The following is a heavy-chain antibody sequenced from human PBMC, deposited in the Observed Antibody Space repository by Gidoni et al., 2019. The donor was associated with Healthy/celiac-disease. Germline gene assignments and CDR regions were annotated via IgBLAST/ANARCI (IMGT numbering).Heavy chain of an antibody. CDR3: ARASGERFGSATMIIGNWFDP. D-gene: IGHD3-22*01. CDR2: IIPIFGTA. V-gene: IGHV1-69*01. J-gene: IGHJ5*02. Sequence: QVQLVQSGAEVKKPGSSVKVSCKASGGTFSSYALSWVRQAPGQGLEWMGGIIPIFGTANYAQKFQGRVTITADESTSTAYMELSSLRSEDTAVYYCARASGERFGSATMIIGNWFDPWGQGTLVTVSS. CDR1: GGTFSSYA.